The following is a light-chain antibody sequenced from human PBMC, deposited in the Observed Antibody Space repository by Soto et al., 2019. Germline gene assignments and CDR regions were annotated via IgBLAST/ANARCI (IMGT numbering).Light chain of an antibody. J-gene: IGKJ3*01. CDR2: RAS. CDR3: QQYNSYSGT. V-gene: IGKV1-5*03. Sequence: DIQMTQSPSTLSASVGDRVTITCRASQRISNWLAWYQQKPGKAPKLVIYRASTLESGVPSRFSGRGSGTEFTLTISSLPPDDFATYFCQQYNSYSGTFGPGTKVDIK. CDR1: QRISNW.